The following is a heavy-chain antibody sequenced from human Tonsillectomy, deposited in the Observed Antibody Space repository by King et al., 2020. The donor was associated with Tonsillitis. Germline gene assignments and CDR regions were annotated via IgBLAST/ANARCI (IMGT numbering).Heavy chain of an antibody. J-gene: IGHJ4*02. CDR3: ASAMAAAGHYFDY. Sequence: VQLVESGGGLVEPGGSLRLSCAASGFPFISYSMNWVRQAPGKGLEWVSSISSSSSYIYYADSVKGRFTISRDNAKNSLYLQVNSLRAEDTAVYFCASAMAAAGHYFDYWGLGTLVTVSS. CDR2: ISSSSSYI. CDR1: GFPFISYS. V-gene: IGHV3-21*01. D-gene: IGHD6-13*01.